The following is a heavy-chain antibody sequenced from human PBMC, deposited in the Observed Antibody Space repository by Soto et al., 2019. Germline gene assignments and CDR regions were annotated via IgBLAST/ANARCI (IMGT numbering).Heavy chain of an antibody. CDR1: GGTFSSYA. CDR3: ARDRGYYDSSGYSDWYFDL. V-gene: IGHV1-69*13. CDR2: IIPIFGTA. D-gene: IGHD3-22*01. Sequence: SVKVSCKASGGTFSSYAISWVRQAPGQGXEWMGGIIPIFGTANYAQKFQGRVTITADESTSTAYMELSSLRSEDTAVYYCARDRGYYDSSGYSDWYFDLWGRGTLVTVSS. J-gene: IGHJ2*01.